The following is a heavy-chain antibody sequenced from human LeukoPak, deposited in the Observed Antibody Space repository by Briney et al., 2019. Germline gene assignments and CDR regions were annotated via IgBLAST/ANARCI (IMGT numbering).Heavy chain of an antibody. J-gene: IGHJ4*02. CDR1: GGSISSSSYY. CDR2: IYYSGST. V-gene: IGHV4-39*01. CDR3: GSADSSGYYYGY. Sequence: PSETLSLTCTVSGGSISSSSYYWGWIRQPPGKGLEWIGSIYYSGSTYYNPSLKSRVTISVDTSKNQFSLKLSSVTAADTAVYYCGSADSSGYYYGYWGQGTLVTVSS. D-gene: IGHD3-22*01.